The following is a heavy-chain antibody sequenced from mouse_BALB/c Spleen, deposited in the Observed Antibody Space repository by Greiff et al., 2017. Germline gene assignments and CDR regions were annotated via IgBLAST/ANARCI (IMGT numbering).Heavy chain of an antibody. CDR3: ARYYYGSSYNYAMDY. J-gene: IGHJ4*01. CDR1: GFTFSSFG. CDR2: ISSGSSTI. D-gene: IGHD1-1*01. V-gene: IGHV5-17*02. Sequence: EVHLVESGGGLVQPGGSRKLSCAASGFTFSSFGMHWVHQAPEKGLEWVAYISSGSSTIYYADTVKGRFTISRDNPKNTLFLQMTSLRSEDTAMYYCARYYYGSSYNYAMDYWGQGTSVTVSS.